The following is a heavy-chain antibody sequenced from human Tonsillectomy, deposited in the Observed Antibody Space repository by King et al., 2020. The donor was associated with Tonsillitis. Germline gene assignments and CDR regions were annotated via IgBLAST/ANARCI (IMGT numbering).Heavy chain of an antibody. CDR2: IWYDGSNK. Sequence: VQLVESGGGVVQPGRSLRLSWAASGFTFSSYGMHWVRQAPGKGLEWVAIIWYDGSNKYYADSVRGRFTISRDNSKNTLYLQMKSLRAEDTAVYYCATSAGTFSYYYYMDVWGKGTTVTVSS. D-gene: IGHD6-13*01. J-gene: IGHJ6*03. V-gene: IGHV3-33*08. CDR1: GFTFSSYG. CDR3: ATSAGTFSYYYYMDV.